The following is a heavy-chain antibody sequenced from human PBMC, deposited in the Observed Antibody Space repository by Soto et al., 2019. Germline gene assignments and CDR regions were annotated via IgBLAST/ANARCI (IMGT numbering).Heavy chain of an antibody. V-gene: IGHV4-39*07. CDR3: ARRAAGTGWFDP. CDR2: IYYSGTT. J-gene: IGHJ5*02. CDR1: GGSISSSRHD. Sequence: SETLSLTCTVSGGSISSSRHDWGWIRQPPGKGLEWIGSIYYSGTTYYNPSLKSRVTISVDTSKNQFSLKLSSVTAADTAVYYCARRAAGTGWFDPWGQGTLVTVSS. D-gene: IGHD6-13*01.